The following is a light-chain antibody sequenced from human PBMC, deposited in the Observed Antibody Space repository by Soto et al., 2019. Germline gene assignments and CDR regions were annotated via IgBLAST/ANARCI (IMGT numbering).Light chain of an antibody. CDR3: QVWDSSSDRV. V-gene: IGLV2-14*02. Sequence: QSALTQPASVSGSPGQSITISCTGTSSDVGSYNLVSWYQQHPGKAPKLMIYEVSKRPSGVSNRFSGSKSGNTATLTISRVEAGDEADYYCQVWDSSSDRVFGGGTKLTVL. J-gene: IGLJ3*02. CDR1: SSDVGSYNL. CDR2: EVS.